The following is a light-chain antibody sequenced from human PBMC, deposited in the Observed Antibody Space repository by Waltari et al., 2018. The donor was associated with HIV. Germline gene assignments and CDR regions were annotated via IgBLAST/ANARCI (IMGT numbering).Light chain of an antibody. Sequence: QSALTQPPSVSAAPGQKVTISCSGSASNIGPFYVSWYQQFPGTPPKLIIFDNDQRHSGVPDRFSASKSGTSATLDITGLKTGDEADYYCGTWDASLNLAGVFGGGTRLTVL. CDR2: DND. CDR3: GTWDASLNLAGV. CDR1: ASNIGPFY. V-gene: IGLV1-51*01. J-gene: IGLJ3*02.